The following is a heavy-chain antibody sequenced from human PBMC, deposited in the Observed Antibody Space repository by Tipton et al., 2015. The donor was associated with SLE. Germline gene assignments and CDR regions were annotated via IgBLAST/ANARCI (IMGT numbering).Heavy chain of an antibody. CDR3: AKSPTTPTQYYFDS. D-gene: IGHD4-11*01. CDR2: ITGSGGGT. Sequence: GSLRLSCAISGLTFSNFGMSWVRQAPGKGLEWVSVITGSGGGTNYADSVKGRFTISRDNSKNTLYLQMNSLRVEDTALYYCAKSPTTPTQYYFDSWGQGILVTVSS. V-gene: IGHV3-23*01. J-gene: IGHJ4*02. CDR1: GLTFSNFG.